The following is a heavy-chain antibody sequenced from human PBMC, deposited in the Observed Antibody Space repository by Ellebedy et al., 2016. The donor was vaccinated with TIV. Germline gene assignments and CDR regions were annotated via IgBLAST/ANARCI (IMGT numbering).Heavy chain of an antibody. Sequence: PGGSLRLSCAVPGFTVSRNYMSWVRQAPGKGLEWVSIIYSGGGTYYADSVKGRFTISRDNSKNILYLQMNSLRVEDTAVYYCASRPNGDYHFLDYWGQGTLVTVSS. J-gene: IGHJ4*02. V-gene: IGHV3-66*01. D-gene: IGHD4-17*01. CDR2: IYSGGGT. CDR1: GFTVSRNY. CDR3: ASRPNGDYHFLDY.